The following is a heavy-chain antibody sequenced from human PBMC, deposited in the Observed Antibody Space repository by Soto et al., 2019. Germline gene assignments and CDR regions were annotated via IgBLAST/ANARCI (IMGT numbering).Heavy chain of an antibody. CDR3: ARAVADQSFDY. V-gene: IGHV3-30-3*01. J-gene: IGHJ4*02. Sequence: QVQLVESGGGVVQPGRSLRLSCAASGFTFSSYAMHWVRQAPGKGLEWVAVISYDGSNKYYAHSVKGRFTISRDYSTNTLDQKMNSMRVELTAVYYCARAVADQSFDYWGQGTLDNVSS. D-gene: IGHD2-15*01. CDR2: ISYDGSNK. CDR1: GFTFSSYA.